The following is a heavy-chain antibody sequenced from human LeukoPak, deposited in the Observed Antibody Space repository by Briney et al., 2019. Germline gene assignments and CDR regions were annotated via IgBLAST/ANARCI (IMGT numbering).Heavy chain of an antibody. CDR3: ARDYYYDSSGYHPAEYFNH. J-gene: IGHJ1*01. D-gene: IGHD3-22*01. CDR1: GGTFSSYG. V-gene: IGHV1-69*06. Sequence: SVKVSCKASGGTFSSYGISWVRQAPGQGLEWMARIIPIFGTTNYAQKFQGRVTITADTSTSIAYMDLRSLRSEDTAVYYCARDYYYDSSGYHPAEYFNHWGQGTLVTVSS. CDR2: IIPIFGTT.